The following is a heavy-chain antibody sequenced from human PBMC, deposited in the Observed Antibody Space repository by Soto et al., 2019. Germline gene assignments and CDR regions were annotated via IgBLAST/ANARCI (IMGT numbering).Heavy chain of an antibody. V-gene: IGHV3-13*01. CDR3: ARVQYDAYDI. J-gene: IGHJ3*02. D-gene: IGHD4-4*01. CDR1: GFTFSSHD. Sequence: EVQLVESGGGLVQPGGSLRLSCVDSGFTFSSHDMHWVRQATGKGLEWVSAITTAADTYYPGSVKGRFTISRENAKNSLYLQMTSLRAEDTAVYYCARVQYDAYDIWGQGTMVTVSS. CDR2: ITTAADT.